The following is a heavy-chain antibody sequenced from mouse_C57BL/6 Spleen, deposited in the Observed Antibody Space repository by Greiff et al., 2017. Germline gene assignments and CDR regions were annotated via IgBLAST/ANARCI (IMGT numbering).Heavy chain of an antibody. CDR3: ARSLGLLRTY. Sequence: QVQLQQPGAELVKPGASVKLSCKASGYTFTAYGMHWVKQRPGRGLEWMGWIDPNSGGIKYNEKFKSKATLTVDKPSSTAYMQLSSLTSEDSAVYYGARSLGLLRTYWGQGTLVTVSA. CDR1: GYTFTAYG. CDR2: IDPNSGGI. J-gene: IGHJ3*01. V-gene: IGHV1-72*01. D-gene: IGHD1-1*01.